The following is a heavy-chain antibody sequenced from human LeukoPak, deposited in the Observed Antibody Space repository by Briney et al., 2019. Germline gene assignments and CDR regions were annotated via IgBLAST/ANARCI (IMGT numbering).Heavy chain of an antibody. CDR3: ARNGDSGLGELSIDY. CDR1: GGSISSSNW. D-gene: IGHD3-16*02. CDR2: IYHSGST. Sequence: PSGTLSLTCAVSGGSISSSNWWSWVRQPPGKGLEWIGEIYHSGSTNYNPSLKSRVTISVDKSKNQFSLKLSSVTAADTAVYYCARNGDSGLGELSIDYWGQGTLVTVSS. V-gene: IGHV4-4*02. J-gene: IGHJ4*02.